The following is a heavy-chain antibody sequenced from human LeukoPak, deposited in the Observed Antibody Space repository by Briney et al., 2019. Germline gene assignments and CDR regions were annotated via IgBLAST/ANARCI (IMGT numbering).Heavy chain of an antibody. CDR1: GGSISSSSYY. V-gene: IGHV4-39*01. Sequence: PSETLSLTCTVSGGSISSSSYYWGWIRQPPGKGLEWIGSIYYSGSTYYNPSLKSRVTISVDTSKNQFSLKLSSVTAADTAVYYCARRLAVAPYHFDYWGQGTLVTVSS. J-gene: IGHJ4*02. CDR2: IYYSGST. CDR3: ARRLAVAPYHFDY. D-gene: IGHD6-19*01.